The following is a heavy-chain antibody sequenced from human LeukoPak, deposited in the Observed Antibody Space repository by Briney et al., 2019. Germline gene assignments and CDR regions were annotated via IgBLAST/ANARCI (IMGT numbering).Heavy chain of an antibody. CDR1: GDSLSSHY. V-gene: IGHV4-59*08. CDR2: IYGSGST. D-gene: IGHD6-19*01. CDR3: ARNVGWYSHDS. J-gene: IGHJ4*02. Sequence: SETLSLTCTVSGDSLSSHYWSWIRQPPGKGLEWIGYIYGSGSTHYDPSLRSRVTISEDTPKNQFSLKLTSVTAADTAVYYCARNVGWYSHDSWGQGTLVTVSS.